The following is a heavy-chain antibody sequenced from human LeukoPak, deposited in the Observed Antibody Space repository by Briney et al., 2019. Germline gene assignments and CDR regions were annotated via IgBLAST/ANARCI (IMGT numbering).Heavy chain of an antibody. D-gene: IGHD3-10*01. CDR2: IYHSGST. V-gene: IGHV4-38-2*01. Sequence: PSETLSLTCVVSGYSISSGYYWAWIRQPPGKGLELIGSIYHSGSTNYNPSLKSRVTISVDTSKNQFPLNLNSVTAEDTAVYYCARARGYYYYMDGWGKGTTVTVSS. J-gene: IGHJ6*03. CDR3: ARARGYYYYMDG. CDR1: GYSISSGYY.